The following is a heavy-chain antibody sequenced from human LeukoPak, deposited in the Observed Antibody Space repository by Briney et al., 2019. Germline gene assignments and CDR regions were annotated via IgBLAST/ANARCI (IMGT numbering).Heavy chain of an antibody. CDR2: TYYRSKWYN. V-gene: IGHV6-1*01. CDR3: ARELWFGEFPSYNWFDP. J-gene: IGHJ5*02. Sequence: SQTLSLTRAISGDSVSSNSAAWNWIRQSPSRGLEWLGRTYYRSKWYNDYAVSVKSRITINPDTSKNQFSLQLNSVTPEDTAVYYCARELWFGEFPSYNWFDPWGQGTLVTVSS. CDR1: GDSVSSNSAA. D-gene: IGHD3-10*01.